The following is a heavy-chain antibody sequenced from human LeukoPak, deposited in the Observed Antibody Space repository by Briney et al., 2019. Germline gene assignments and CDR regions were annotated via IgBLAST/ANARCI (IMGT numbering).Heavy chain of an antibody. Sequence: ASVKVSCKASGYTFTGYYIHWVRQAPGQGLEWMGWINPNSGGTNYAQKFQGRVTMTRDTSISTAYMELSGLTSDDAAMYYCAKETQYYFDSWGQGTLVTVSS. CDR2: INPNSGGT. D-gene: IGHD2/OR15-2a*01. V-gene: IGHV1-2*02. J-gene: IGHJ4*02. CDR1: GYTFTGYY. CDR3: AKETQYYFDS.